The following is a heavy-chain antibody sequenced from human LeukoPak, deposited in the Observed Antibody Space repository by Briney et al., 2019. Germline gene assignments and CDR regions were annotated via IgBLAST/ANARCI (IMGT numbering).Heavy chain of an antibody. J-gene: IGHJ4*02. CDR2: IYHSGST. CDR3: ARRGYSYGPSYYFDY. D-gene: IGHD5-18*01. Sequence: SETLSLTXAVSGYSIRSGYYWGWVRQPPGKGLECIGSIYHSGSTYYNPSLKSRVTISVDTSKNQFSLKLSSVTAADTAVYYCARRGYSYGPSYYFDYWGQGTLVTVSS. CDR1: GYSIRSGYY. V-gene: IGHV4-38-2*01.